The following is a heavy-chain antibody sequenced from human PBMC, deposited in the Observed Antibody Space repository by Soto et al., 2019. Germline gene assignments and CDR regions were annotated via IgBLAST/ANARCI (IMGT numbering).Heavy chain of an antibody. V-gene: IGHV1-69*13. CDR2: IIPIFGTA. CDR1: GGTFSSYA. D-gene: IGHD1-26*01. J-gene: IGHJ6*02. Sequence: ASVKVSCKASGGTFSSYAISWVRQAPGQGLEWMGGIIPIFGTANYAQKFQGRVTITADESTSTAYMELSSLRSEDTAVYYCARSGGSYYDPNYYGMDVSGQGTTVTVSS. CDR3: ARSGGSYYDPNYYGMDV.